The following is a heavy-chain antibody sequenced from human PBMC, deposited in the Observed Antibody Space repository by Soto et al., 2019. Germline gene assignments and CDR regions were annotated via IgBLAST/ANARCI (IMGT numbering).Heavy chain of an antibody. CDR2: INPNSGGT. V-gene: IGHV1-2*04. Sequence: SSLKVSRKASGYTFTGYYMHWGRQAPGQGLEWMGWINPNSGGTNYAQKFQGWVTMTRDTSISTAYMELSRLRSDDTAVYYCARGGGYDPLGMDVWGQGTTVTVSS. CDR1: GYTFTGYY. CDR3: ARGGGYDPLGMDV. D-gene: IGHD5-12*01. J-gene: IGHJ6*02.